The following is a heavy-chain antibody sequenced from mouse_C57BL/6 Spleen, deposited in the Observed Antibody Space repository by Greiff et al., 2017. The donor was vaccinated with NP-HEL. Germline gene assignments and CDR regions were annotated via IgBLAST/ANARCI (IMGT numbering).Heavy chain of an antibody. CDR1: GYSITSGYY. CDR2: ISYDGSN. D-gene: IGHD1-1*01. V-gene: IGHV3-6*01. J-gene: IGHJ3*01. Sequence: EVKLMESGPGLVKPSQSLFLTCSVTGYSITSGYYWNWIRQFPGNKLEWMGYISYDGSNNYNPSLKNRISITRDTSKNQFFLKLNSVTTEDTATYYCARDPGYYYGSSPGWFAYWGQGTLVTVSA. CDR3: ARDPGYYYGSSPGWFAY.